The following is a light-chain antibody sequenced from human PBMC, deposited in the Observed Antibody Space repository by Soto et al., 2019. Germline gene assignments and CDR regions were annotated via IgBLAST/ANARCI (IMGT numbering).Light chain of an antibody. CDR2: DVS. CDR1: SSDVGRYNY. V-gene: IGLV2-11*01. Sequence: QSALTQPRSVSESPGQSVTISCTGTSSDVGRYNYFSWYQYHPGKVPKLMIFDVSQRPSGVPDRFSGSKSGNTASLTISGLQAEDEAEYYCCSYADNYVVFGGGTKLTVL. CDR3: CSYADNYVV. J-gene: IGLJ2*01.